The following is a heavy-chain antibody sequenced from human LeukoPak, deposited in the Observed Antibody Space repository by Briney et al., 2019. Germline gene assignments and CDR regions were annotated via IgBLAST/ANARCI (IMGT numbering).Heavy chain of an antibody. D-gene: IGHD1/OR15-1a*01. V-gene: IGHV5-51*01. CDR1: GYSFTTYW. Sequence: GESLKISCKGSGYSFTTYWIGWVRQMPGKGLEWIRIIFPGDSDTTYSPSLQGQVTISADKSINTAYLQWSSLRASDTAMYYCATSESQTRFGYWGQGTPVTVSS. J-gene: IGHJ4*02. CDR2: IFPGDSDT. CDR3: ATSESQTRFGY.